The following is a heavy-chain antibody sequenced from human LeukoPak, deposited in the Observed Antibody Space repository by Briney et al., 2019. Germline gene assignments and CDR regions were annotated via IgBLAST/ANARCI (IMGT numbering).Heavy chain of an antibody. D-gene: IGHD1-26*01. CDR1: GGISISYA. V-gene: IGHV1-69*04. CDR3: GSGSTLHLYYYNAMDV. Sequence: EASVKVSCKASGGISISYAISWVRQAPGQGLEWMGRIIPILGIANYVQKFQGRVTITADKSTSTAYMELSSLRSEDTAVYYCGSGSTLHLYYYNAMDVWGQGTTVIVSS. J-gene: IGHJ6*02. CDR2: IIPILGIA.